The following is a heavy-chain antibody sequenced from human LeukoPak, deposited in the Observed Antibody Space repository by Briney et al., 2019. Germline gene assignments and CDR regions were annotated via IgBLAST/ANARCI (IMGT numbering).Heavy chain of an antibody. CDR2: INHSGST. CDR3: ARGGRVTRRYYMDV. CDR1: GGSFRGYY. D-gene: IGHD4-23*01. J-gene: IGHJ6*03. Sequence: SETLSLTCAVYGGSFRGYYWSWIRQPPGKGLEWIGEINHSGSTNYNPSLKSRVTISVDTSKNQFSLKLSSVTAADTAVYYCARGGRVTRRYYMDVWGKGTTVTVSS. V-gene: IGHV4-34*01.